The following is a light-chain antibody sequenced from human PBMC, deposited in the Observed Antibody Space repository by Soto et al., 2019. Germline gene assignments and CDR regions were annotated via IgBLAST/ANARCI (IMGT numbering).Light chain of an antibody. CDR3: QQRSNWYT. CDR2: DAS. Sequence: EIVLTQSPATLSLSPGERATLSCRASQSVSSYLAWYQQKPGQAPRLLIYDASNRATGIPARFSGSESGTDFTLTISSLEPEDFAVYYWQQRSNWYTFGQGTKLEIK. V-gene: IGKV3-11*01. J-gene: IGKJ2*01. CDR1: QSVSSY.